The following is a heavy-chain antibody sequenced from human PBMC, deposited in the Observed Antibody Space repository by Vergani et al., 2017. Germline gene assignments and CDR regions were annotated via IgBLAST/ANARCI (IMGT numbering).Heavy chain of an antibody. J-gene: IGHJ6*03. D-gene: IGHD4/OR15-4a*01. CDR1: GFTLSDYY. CDR3: ASVLYYYYYMDV. V-gene: IGHV3-11*01. CDR2: ISSSGASM. Sequence: QVQLVESGGGLVKPGGSLRLSCAASGFTLSDYYMSWIRQAPGTGLECVSYISSSGASMYYADTVKGRLTISRDNAKNSLYLQMNSLRAEDTAVYYCASVLYYYYYMDVWGKGTTVTVSS.